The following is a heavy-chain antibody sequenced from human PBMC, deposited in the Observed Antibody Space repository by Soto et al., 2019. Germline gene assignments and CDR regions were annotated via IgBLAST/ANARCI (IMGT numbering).Heavy chain of an antibody. J-gene: IGHJ4*02. CDR1: GYTFTSYD. Sequence: ASVKVSCKASGYTFTSYDINWVRQATGQGLEWMGWMNPNSGNTGYAQKFQGRITMTRNTSISTAYMELSSLRSEDTAVYYCARAYDYIWGSYRFAYWGQGTLVTVSS. D-gene: IGHD3-16*02. CDR2: MNPNSGNT. V-gene: IGHV1-8*01. CDR3: ARAYDYIWGSYRFAY.